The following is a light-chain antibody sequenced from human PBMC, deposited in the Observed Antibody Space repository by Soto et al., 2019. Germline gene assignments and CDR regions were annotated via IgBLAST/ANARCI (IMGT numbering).Light chain of an antibody. CDR1: QSVNSNY. J-gene: IGKJ4*01. Sequence: ELVLTQSPGTLSLSPGERATFSCRASQSVNSNYLVWFQQKPGQAPRLLIYAASIRATGIPDRFIGSASGTDFTLTISRLEPEDFAVYYCQQYESPPLSFGGGTKVEIK. V-gene: IGKV3-20*01. CDR2: AAS. CDR3: QQYESPPLS.